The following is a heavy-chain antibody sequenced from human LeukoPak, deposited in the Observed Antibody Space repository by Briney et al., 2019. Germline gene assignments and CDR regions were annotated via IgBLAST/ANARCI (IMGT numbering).Heavy chain of an antibody. Sequence: PGGSLRLSCAASGFTFSNYNMNWVRQAPGKGLEWVSYIISSSTTIYYADSVKGRFTISRDDAKNTLYLQMNSLRAEDTAVYYCAKDLGSPGITMIVVGRGIFSDWGQGTLVTVSS. CDR3: AKDLGSPGITMIVVGRGIFSD. D-gene: IGHD3-22*01. V-gene: IGHV3-48*01. J-gene: IGHJ4*02. CDR2: IISSSTTI. CDR1: GFTFSNYN.